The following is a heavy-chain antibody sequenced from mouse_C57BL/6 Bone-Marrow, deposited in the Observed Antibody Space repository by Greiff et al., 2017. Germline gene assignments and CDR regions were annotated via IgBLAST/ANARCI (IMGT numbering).Heavy chain of an antibody. D-gene: IGHD2-4*01. CDR1: GYSFTGYY. CDR2: INPYNGAT. Sequence: EVQLQQSGPELVKPGASVKISCKASGYSFTGYYMHWVKQSHVKSLEWIGRINPYNGATSYNQNFKDKASLTVDKSSSTAYMELHSLTSEDSAVYYCALSYYDSRRGFAYWGQGTLVTVSA. V-gene: IGHV1-31*01. CDR3: ALSYYDSRRGFAY. J-gene: IGHJ3*01.